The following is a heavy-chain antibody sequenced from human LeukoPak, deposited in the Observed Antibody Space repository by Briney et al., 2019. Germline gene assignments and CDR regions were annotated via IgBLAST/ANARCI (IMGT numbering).Heavy chain of an antibody. CDR2: IYYSGST. V-gene: IGHV4-39*01. Sequence: PSETLSLTCTVSGGSISSSSYYWGWIRQPPGKGLEWIGSIYYSGSTYYNPSLKSRVTISVDTSKNQFSLKLSSVTAADTAVYYCSRHRMVVPAANPTNWFDPWGQGTLVTVSS. J-gene: IGHJ5*02. CDR1: GGSISSSSYY. D-gene: IGHD2-2*01. CDR3: SRHRMVVPAANPTNWFDP.